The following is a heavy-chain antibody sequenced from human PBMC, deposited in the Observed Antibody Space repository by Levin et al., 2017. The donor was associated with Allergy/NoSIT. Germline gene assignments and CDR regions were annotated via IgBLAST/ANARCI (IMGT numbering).Heavy chain of an antibody. CDR1: GFTFSSYD. D-gene: IGHD2-15*01. CDR3: ARRYVSGGSCYPAFDY. V-gene: IGHV3-13*01. CDR2: IGTAGDT. J-gene: IGHJ4*02. Sequence: GGSLRLSCAASGFTFSSYDMHWVRQATGKGLEWVSAIGTAGDTYYPGSVKGRFTISRENAKNSLYLQMNSLRAGDTAVYYCARRYVSGGSCYPAFDYWGQGTLVTVSS.